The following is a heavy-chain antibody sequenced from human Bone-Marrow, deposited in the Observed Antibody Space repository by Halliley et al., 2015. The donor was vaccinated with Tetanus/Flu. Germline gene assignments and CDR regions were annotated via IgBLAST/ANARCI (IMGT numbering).Heavy chain of an antibody. Sequence: LRLSCTVSGGSMSGYYLNWIRQPPGKGLEWLGLISYSGSTNYNPSLKSRVTISVDTSNNQFSLKLSSVTAADTALYYCVTGAGWLPDYWGQGTLVPVSS. CDR3: VTGAGWLPDY. V-gene: IGHV4-59*01. J-gene: IGHJ4*02. CDR1: GGSMSGYY. D-gene: IGHD5-12*01. CDR2: ISYSGST.